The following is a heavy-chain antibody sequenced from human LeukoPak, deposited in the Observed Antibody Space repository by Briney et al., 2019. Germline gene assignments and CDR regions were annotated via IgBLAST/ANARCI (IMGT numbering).Heavy chain of an antibody. V-gene: IGHV4-34*01. D-gene: IGHD4-11*01. CDR1: DGSFTGYF. CDR2: INHRGST. J-gene: IGHJ4*02. CDR3: ARDPTTVMTVPWYFDT. Sequence: SETLSLTCAVYDGSFTGYFWNWIRQSPGKGLEWIGEINHRGSTNYNPSLKSRLTISVDTSKYQFSLRLTSVTAADTGVYFCARDPTTVMTVPWYFDTWGQGTLVTVSS.